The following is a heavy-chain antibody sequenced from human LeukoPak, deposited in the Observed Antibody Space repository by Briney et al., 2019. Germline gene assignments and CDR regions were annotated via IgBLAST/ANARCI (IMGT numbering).Heavy chain of an antibody. CDR1: GGSISSGSYY. Sequence: SQTLSLTCTVSGGSISSGSYYWSWIRQPAGKGLEWIGYIYYSGSTNYNPSLKSRVTISVDTSKNQFSLKLSSVTAADTAVYYCARGNYYDSSGIDYWGQGTLVTVSS. CDR3: ARGNYYDSSGIDY. V-gene: IGHV4-61*10. CDR2: IYYSGST. J-gene: IGHJ4*02. D-gene: IGHD3-22*01.